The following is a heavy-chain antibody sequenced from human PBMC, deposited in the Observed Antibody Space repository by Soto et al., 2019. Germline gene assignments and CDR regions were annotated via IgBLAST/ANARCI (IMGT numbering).Heavy chain of an antibody. D-gene: IGHD3-3*01. J-gene: IGHJ2*01. Sequence: GEPLKVWCQGAGYQCSDYCIGWVRQMPGKGLEWMGILYPGDSGTKYSPSFQGHVTFSVDTSISTAFLQWDSLQASDTAIYYCARQHYNFWSGSYTGSSYFDFWGRGTLVTVSS. CDR1: GYQCSDYC. CDR3: ARQHYNFWSGSYTGSSYFDF. V-gene: IGHV5-51*01. CDR2: LYPGDSGT.